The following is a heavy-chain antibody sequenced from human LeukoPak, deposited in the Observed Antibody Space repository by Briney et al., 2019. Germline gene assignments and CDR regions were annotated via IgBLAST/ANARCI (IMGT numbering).Heavy chain of an antibody. Sequence: GASVKVSCKASGYNLTSYDINWVRQATGQGLEWMGWMNPNSGRTGYAQKFQGRITMTRNTSISTAYMELSSLRSDDTAVYYCARETPSGYFDYWGQGALVTVSS. J-gene: IGHJ4*02. CDR1: GYNLTSYD. V-gene: IGHV1-8*01. CDR3: ARETPSGYFDY. CDR2: MNPNSGRT. D-gene: IGHD4-23*01.